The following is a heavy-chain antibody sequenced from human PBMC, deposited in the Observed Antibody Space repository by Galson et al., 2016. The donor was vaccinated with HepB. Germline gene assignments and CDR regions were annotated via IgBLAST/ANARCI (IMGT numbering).Heavy chain of an antibody. CDR3: ARQQRAGLVNF. Sequence: ETLSLICTVSGGSISSSSYYWAWIRRPPGKGLEWIGSIFYTGTTYYSPSLQNRVTISVDTSKDQFSLRLSSVTAADTAIYYCARQQRAGLVNFWGQGAMVTVSS. CDR1: GGSISSSSYY. D-gene: IGHD3/OR15-3a*01. CDR2: IFYTGTT. J-gene: IGHJ3*01. V-gene: IGHV4-39*01.